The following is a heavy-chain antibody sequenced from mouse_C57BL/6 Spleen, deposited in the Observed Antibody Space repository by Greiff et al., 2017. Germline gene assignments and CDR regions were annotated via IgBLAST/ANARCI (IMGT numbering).Heavy chain of an antibody. CDR1: GYTFTSYW. CDR2: IHPNSGST. V-gene: IGHV1-64*01. CDR3: AREGGSSYGYFDV. J-gene: IGHJ1*03. D-gene: IGHD1-1*01. Sequence: VQLQQPGAELVKPGASVKLSCKASGYTFTSYWMHWVKQRPGKGLEWIGMIHPNSGSTNYNEKFKSKATLTVDKSSSQAYMQLSSLTSEDSAVYYCAREGGSSYGYFDVWGTGTTVTVSS.